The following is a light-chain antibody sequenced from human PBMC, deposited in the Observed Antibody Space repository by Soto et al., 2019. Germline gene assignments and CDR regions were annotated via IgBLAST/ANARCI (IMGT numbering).Light chain of an antibody. CDR3: SSYTSSSIDYV. CDR2: EVS. CDR1: SSDVGGYNY. Sequence: QSALTQPASVSGSPGQSITISCTGTSSDVGGYNYVSWYQQHPGKAPKLMIYEVSNRPSGVSNRFSGSKSGNTASLTISGGQAEDEADYYCSSYTSSSIDYVFGTGTKLTV. V-gene: IGLV2-14*01. J-gene: IGLJ1*01.